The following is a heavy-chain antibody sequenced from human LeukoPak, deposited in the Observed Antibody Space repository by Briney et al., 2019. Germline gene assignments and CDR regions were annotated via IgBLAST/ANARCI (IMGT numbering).Heavy chain of an antibody. CDR2: IYYSGST. CDR1: GGSISSYY. CDR3: ARDQGRVWLNYGMDV. Sequence: PSETLSLTCTVSGGSISSYYWSWIRQPPGKGLEWIGYIYYSGSTNYNPSLKSRVTISVDTSKNQFSLKPSSVTAADTAVYYCARDQGRVWLNYGMDVWGQGTTVTVSS. D-gene: IGHD3-10*01. V-gene: IGHV4-59*01. J-gene: IGHJ6*02.